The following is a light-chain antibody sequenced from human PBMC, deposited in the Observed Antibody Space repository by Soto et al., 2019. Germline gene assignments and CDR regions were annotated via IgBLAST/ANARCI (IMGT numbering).Light chain of an antibody. V-gene: IGLV3-27*01. J-gene: IGLJ2*01. CDR2: KDS. CDR3: YSAADNNLGV. CDR1: VLAKKY. Sequence: SYELTQPSSVSVSPGQTARITCSGDVLAKKYAGWFQQKPGQAPVLVIYKDSERPSGIPERFSGSSSGTTVTLTISVAQVEDEADYYCYSAADNNLGVFGGGTKLTVL.